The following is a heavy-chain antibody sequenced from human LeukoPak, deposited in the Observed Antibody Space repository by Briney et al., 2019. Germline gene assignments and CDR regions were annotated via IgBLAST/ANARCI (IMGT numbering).Heavy chain of an antibody. CDR3: AKSFLLYYYDSSGYSYFDY. V-gene: IGHV3-30*02. Sequence: GGSLRLSCAASGFTFSSYWMSWVRQAPGKGLEWVAFIRYDGSNKYYADSVRGRFTISRDNSKNTLYLQMNSLRAEDTAVYYCAKSFLLYYYDSSGYSYFDYWGQGTLVTVSS. CDR2: IRYDGSNK. J-gene: IGHJ4*02. D-gene: IGHD3-22*01. CDR1: GFTFSSYW.